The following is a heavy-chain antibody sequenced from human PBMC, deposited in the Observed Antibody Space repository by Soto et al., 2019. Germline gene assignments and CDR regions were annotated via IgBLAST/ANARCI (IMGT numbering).Heavy chain of an antibody. D-gene: IGHD2-21*02. CDR3: VQSRCGGDCLQSYSSHSYYGLDV. CDR2: IYWDDDK. CDR1: GFSLSTIGVG. V-gene: IGHV2-5*02. Sequence: QITLKESGPTLVKPTQTLTLTCTFSGFSLSTIGVGVGWIRQPPGKALDWLALIYWDDDKRYSPSLKSRLTVNKDTSKHQVVLTMTNRDPVDTATYYCVQSRCGGDCLQSYSSHSYYGLDVWGQGTTVTVSS. J-gene: IGHJ6*02.